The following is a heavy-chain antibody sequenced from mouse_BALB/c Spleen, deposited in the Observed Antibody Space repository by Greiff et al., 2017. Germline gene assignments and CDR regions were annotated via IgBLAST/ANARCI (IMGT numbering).Heavy chain of an antibody. Sequence: QVQLKQSGAELVRPGVSVKISCKGSGYTFTDYAMHWVKQSHAKSLEWIGVISTYYGDASYNQKFKGKATMTVDKSSSTAYMELARLTSEDSAIYYCARSYGRYFDYWGQGTTLTVSS. V-gene: IGHV1S137*01. CDR3: ARSYGRYFDY. J-gene: IGHJ2*01. CDR2: ISTYYGDA. CDR1: GYTFTDYA. D-gene: IGHD2-10*02.